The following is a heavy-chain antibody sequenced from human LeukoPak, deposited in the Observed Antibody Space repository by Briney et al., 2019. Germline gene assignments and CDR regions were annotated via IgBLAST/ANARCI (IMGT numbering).Heavy chain of an antibody. D-gene: IGHD3-10*01. CDR2: IIANGRST. CDR3: AKVGGSGNYYPEY. CDR1: GFTFTNYP. V-gene: IGHV3-23*01. J-gene: IGHJ4*02. Sequence: PGGSLRLSCAASGFTFTNYPTSWVRHTPGKGLERISAIIANGRSTYYAHSVKRRFTISSDDSWNTLFLQMNSMRPEDTAIYYCAKVGGSGNYYPEYWGQGTLVTVSS.